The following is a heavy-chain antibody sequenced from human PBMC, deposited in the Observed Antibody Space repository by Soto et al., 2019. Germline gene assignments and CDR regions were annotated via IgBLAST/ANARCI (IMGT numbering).Heavy chain of an antibody. V-gene: IGHV3-43D*03. CDR2: ISWDGGST. D-gene: IGHD5-12*01. CDR1: GFTFDDYA. CDR3: AKDIGSDLNGYKNYFDY. J-gene: IGHJ4*02. Sequence: GGSLRLSCAASGFTFDDYAMHWVRQAPGKGLEWVSLISWDGGSTYYADSVKGRFTISRDNSKNSLYLQMNSLRAEDTALYYCAKDIGSDLNGYKNYFDYWGQGTLVTVSS.